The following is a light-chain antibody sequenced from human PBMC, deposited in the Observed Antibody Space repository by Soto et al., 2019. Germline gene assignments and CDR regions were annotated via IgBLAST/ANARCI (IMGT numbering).Light chain of an antibody. Sequence: QSALTQPASMSGAPGQSITISCTGTSNDVGGYKYVSWYQQRPGTAPKLIMFEVNNRPSGVSDRFSGSRSANTASLTISGLQAQDEADYYCSSYSSNNILSYVFGTGTKVTVL. CDR1: SNDVGGYKY. V-gene: IGLV2-14*03. J-gene: IGLJ1*01. CDR2: EVN. CDR3: SSYSSNNILSYV.